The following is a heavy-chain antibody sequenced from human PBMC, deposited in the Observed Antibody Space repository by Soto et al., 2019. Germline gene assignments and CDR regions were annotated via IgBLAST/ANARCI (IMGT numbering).Heavy chain of an antibody. D-gene: IGHD2-15*01. CDR3: ARHYYPGSCNYYVGQNWFDP. CDR2: IDYSGNS. V-gene: IGHV4-39*01. Sequence: QLQLQESGPGLVKPSETLSLTCSVSGDSISSTNYYWAWIRQPPGKGLEWIGSIDYSGNSYYQPPLKSLVFIYVDTSENQFSLKLSPVTAADLAVFYCARHYYPGSCNYYVGQNWFDPWGQGDLVTVSS. J-gene: IGHJ5*02. CDR1: GDSISSTNYY.